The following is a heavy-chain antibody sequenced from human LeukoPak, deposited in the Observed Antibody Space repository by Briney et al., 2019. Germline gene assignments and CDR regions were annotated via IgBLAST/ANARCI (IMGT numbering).Heavy chain of an antibody. CDR2: ISYDGSNK. V-gene: IGHV3-30*18. J-gene: IGHJ5*02. Sequence: PGGSLRLSCAASGFTFSSYGMHWVRQAPGKGLEWVAVISYDGSNKYYADSVKGRFTISRDNSKNTLYLQMNSLRAEDTAVYYCAKDANPRGNVLRYFDWLHPLYNWLDPWGQGTLVTVSS. D-gene: IGHD3-9*01. CDR1: GFTFSSYG. CDR3: AKDANPRGNVLRYFDWLHPLYNWLDP.